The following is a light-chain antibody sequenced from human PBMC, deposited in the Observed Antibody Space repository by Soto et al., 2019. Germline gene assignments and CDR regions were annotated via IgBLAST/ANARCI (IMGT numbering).Light chain of an antibody. CDR1: STDVGGYNY. CDR2: EVS. J-gene: IGLJ1*01. V-gene: IGLV2-14*01. Sequence: QSALAQPSSVSGSPGQSMTISCTGTSTDVGGYNYVSWYQHHPGKGPKLIIYEVSNRPSGVSDRFSGSKSGNKASLIISNLEAEDESDYYCGSYTSTDTPFVFGTGTKVTVL. CDR3: GSYTSTDTPFV.